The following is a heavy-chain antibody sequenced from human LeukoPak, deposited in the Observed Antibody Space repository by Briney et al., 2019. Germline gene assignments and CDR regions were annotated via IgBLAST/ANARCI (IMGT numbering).Heavy chain of an antibody. CDR2: IYTSGST. Sequence: SETLSLTCTVSGGSISSGSYYWTWIRQPAGKGLEWIGRIYTSGSTNCNPSLKSRVTISEDTSKNQFSLKLSSVTAADTAVYYCARGCRDGYSNYWYFDLWGRGTLVTVSS. CDR1: GGSISSGSYY. J-gene: IGHJ2*01. V-gene: IGHV4-61*02. CDR3: ARGCRDGYSNYWYFDL. D-gene: IGHD5-24*01.